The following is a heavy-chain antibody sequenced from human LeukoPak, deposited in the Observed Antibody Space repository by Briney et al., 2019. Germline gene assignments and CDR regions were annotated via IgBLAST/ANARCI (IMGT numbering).Heavy chain of an antibody. CDR3: ARRRLYSSFWYFDL. J-gene: IGHJ2*01. V-gene: IGHV4-39*07. CDR2: IYYSGST. Sequence: SETLSLTCTVSGGSISFSSYYWGWIRQPPGKGLEWIGSIYYSGSTYYNPSLKSRVTISVDTSKNQFSLKLSSVTAADTAVYYCARRRLYSSFWYFDLWGRGTLVTVSS. CDR1: GGSISFSSYY. D-gene: IGHD6-6*01.